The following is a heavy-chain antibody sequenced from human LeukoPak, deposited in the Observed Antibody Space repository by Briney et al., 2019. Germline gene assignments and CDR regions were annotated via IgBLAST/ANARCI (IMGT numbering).Heavy chain of an antibody. CDR3: ARGGYGSGSYPFDY. CDR2: IWYDASNK. Sequence: GGSLRLSCAASGFTFNTYGMHWVRQAPGKGLEWVAVIWYDASNKYYADSVKGRFTISRDDSKDTLYLQMNSLRAEDTAVYYCARGGYGSGSYPFDYWGQGTLVTVSS. D-gene: IGHD3-10*01. J-gene: IGHJ4*02. CDR1: GFTFNTYG. V-gene: IGHV3-33*01.